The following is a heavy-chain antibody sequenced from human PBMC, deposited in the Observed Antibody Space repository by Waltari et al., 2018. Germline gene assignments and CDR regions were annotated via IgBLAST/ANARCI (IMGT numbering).Heavy chain of an antibody. V-gene: IGHV4-39*07. D-gene: IGHD3-22*01. J-gene: IGHJ3*02. CDR1: GGSISSSIYF. CDR2: IYYTGST. CDR3: ARGGSMLDSSGSAAFDI. Sequence: QLQLQESGPGLVKPSETLSLTCTVSGGSISSSIYFWGWIRQPPGEGLEWIGSIYYTGSTSYNPSLRSRVTISVDRSKNQFSLKLSSVTAADTAVYYCARGGSMLDSSGSAAFDIWGQGTMVTVSS.